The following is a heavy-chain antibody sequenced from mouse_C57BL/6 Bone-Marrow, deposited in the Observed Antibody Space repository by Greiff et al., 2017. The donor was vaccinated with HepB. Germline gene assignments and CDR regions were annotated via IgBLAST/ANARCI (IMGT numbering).Heavy chain of an antibody. CDR3: ARWDFNYDYAMDY. V-gene: IGHV1-82*01. Sequence: QVQLQQSGPELVKPGASVKISCKASGYAFSSSWMNWVKQRPGKGLEWIGRIYTGDGGTNYNGKFKGKATLTADKTSSTAYMQLRSLTSEDSAVYFSARWDFNYDYAMDYWGQGTSVTVSS. D-gene: IGHD2-1*01. J-gene: IGHJ4*01. CDR2: IYTGDGGT. CDR1: GYAFSSSW.